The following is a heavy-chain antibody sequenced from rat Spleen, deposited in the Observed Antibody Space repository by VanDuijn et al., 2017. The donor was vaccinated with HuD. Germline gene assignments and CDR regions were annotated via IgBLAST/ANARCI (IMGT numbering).Heavy chain of an antibody. V-gene: IGHV5-25*01. CDR1: GFTFSNYD. Sequence: EVQLVESGGGLVQPGRSLKLSCAASGFTFSNYDMAWVRQAPTKGLEWVASISPSGGSTYYRDSVKGRFTVSRDNAKSTLYLQMDSLRSEDTATYYCARHCIFGAYYFDYWGQGVMVTVSS. J-gene: IGHJ2*01. CDR3: ARHCIFGAYYFDY. D-gene: IGHD4-3*01. CDR2: ISPSGGST.